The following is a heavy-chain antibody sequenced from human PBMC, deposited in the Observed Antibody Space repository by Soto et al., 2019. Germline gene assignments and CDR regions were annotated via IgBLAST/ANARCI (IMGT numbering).Heavy chain of an antibody. CDR3: ARVRDIVVVPAAHQFDY. Sequence: PSETLSLTCAVYGGSFSGYYWSWIRQPPGKGLEWIGEINHSGSTNYNPSLKSRVTISVDTSKNQFSLKLSSVTAADTAVYYCARVRDIVVVPAAHQFDYWGQGTLVTVSS. V-gene: IGHV4-34*01. J-gene: IGHJ4*02. CDR1: GGSFSGYY. D-gene: IGHD2-2*01. CDR2: INHSGST.